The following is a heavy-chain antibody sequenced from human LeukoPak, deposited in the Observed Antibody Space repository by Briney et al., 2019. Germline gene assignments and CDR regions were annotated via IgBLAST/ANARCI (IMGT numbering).Heavy chain of an antibody. CDR1: GGSFSGYY. J-gene: IGHJ6*03. CDR3: ARGSVGATFHYYYYMDV. CDR2: INHSGST. V-gene: IGHV4-34*01. D-gene: IGHD1-26*01. Sequence: SETLSLTCAVYGGSFSGYYWSWIRQPPGKGLEWIGEINHSGSTNYNPSLKSRVTISVDTSKNQFSLKLSSVTAADTAVYYCARGSVGATFHYYYYMDVWGKGTTVTVSS.